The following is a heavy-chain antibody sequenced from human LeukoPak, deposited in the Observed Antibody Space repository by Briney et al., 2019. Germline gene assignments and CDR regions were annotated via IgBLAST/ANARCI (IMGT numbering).Heavy chain of an antibody. Sequence: AGGSLRLSCAGSGFTFSSYWMSWVRQAPGKGLEWVANIKQDGSEKYYVDSVKGRFTISRDNAKNSLYLQMNSLRAEDTAVYYCARDLRGYSYGLTYFDYWGQGTLVTVSS. CDR3: ARDLRGYSYGLTYFDY. D-gene: IGHD5-18*01. CDR1: GFTFSSYW. V-gene: IGHV3-7*03. J-gene: IGHJ4*02. CDR2: IKQDGSEK.